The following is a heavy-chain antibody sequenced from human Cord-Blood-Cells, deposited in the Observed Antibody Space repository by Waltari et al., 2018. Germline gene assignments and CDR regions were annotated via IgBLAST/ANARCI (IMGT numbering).Heavy chain of an antibody. CDR2: INHSGST. V-gene: IGHV4-34*01. D-gene: IGHD3-10*01. J-gene: IGHJ4*02. CDR1: GGSFSGYY. Sequence: QVQLQQWGAGLLKPSETLSLTCAVYGGSFSGYYWSWIRQPPGKGLEWIGEINHSGSTNYNPSLKRRVTISVDTSKNQFSLKLSSVTAADTAVYYCRGHYGSGLDYWGQGTLVTVSS. CDR3: RGHYGSGLDY.